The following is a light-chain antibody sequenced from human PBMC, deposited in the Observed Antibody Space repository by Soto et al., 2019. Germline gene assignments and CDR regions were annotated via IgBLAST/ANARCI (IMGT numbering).Light chain of an antibody. Sequence: DIQMTQSPSSLSASVGDRVTITCQASQDISNFLNWYQQKPGKAPKLLIYDASIVETGVQSRFSGSGSVTYFTFTISSLQTEDIATYYCQQYDNLLLAFGGGTKVQIK. J-gene: IGKJ4*01. CDR1: QDISNF. CDR3: QQYDNLLLA. V-gene: IGKV1-33*01. CDR2: DAS.